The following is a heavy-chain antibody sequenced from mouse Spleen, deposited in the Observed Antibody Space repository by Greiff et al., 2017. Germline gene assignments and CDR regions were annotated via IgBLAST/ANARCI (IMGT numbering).Heavy chain of an antibody. CDR2: INPGSGGT. CDR1: GYAFTNYL. J-gene: IGHJ4*01. D-gene: IGHD2-2*01. Sequence: QVQLQQSGAELVRPGTSVKVSCKASGYAFTNYLIEWVKQRPGQGLEWIGVINPGSGGTNYNEKFKGKATLTADKSSSTAYMQLSSLTSEDSAVYFCARGGYDGDYWGQGTSVTVSS. CDR3: ARGGYDGDY. V-gene: IGHV1-54*01.